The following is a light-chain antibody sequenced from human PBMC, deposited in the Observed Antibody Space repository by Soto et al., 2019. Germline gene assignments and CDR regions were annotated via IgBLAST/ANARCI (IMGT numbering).Light chain of an antibody. J-gene: IGKJ1*01. V-gene: IGKV3-20*01. CDR2: GAS. CDR1: QSVSRNN. Sequence: EIVMTQSPATLSVSPGEGATLSCRASQSVSRNNLVWYQQRPGQPPRLLIYGASSRATGIPDRFSGSGSGTDFTLTISRLEPEDFAVYYCQQYGSSPQTFGQGTKVDIK. CDR3: QQYGSSPQT.